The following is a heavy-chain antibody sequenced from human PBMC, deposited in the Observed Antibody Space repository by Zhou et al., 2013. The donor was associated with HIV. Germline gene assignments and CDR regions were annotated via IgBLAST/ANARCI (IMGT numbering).Heavy chain of an antibody. CDR3: ARGEGRITIGRTVPFHFYYMDV. D-gene: IGHD1-1*01. CDR1: GYTFTSYG. V-gene: IGHV1-18*01. J-gene: IGHJ6*03. CDR2: ISAYNGNT. Sequence: QVQLVQSGAEVKKPGASVKVSCKASGYTFTSYGISWVRQAPGQGLEWMGWISAYNGNTNYAQKLQDRVTMTTDTSTSTAYMELRSLRSDDTAVYYCARGEGRITIGRTVPFHFYYMDVWGKGTTVTVSS.